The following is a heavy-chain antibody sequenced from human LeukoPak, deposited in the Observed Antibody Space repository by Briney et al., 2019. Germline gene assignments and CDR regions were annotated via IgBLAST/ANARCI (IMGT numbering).Heavy chain of an antibody. D-gene: IGHD3-9*01. CDR2: INANGGGT. CDR3: ARVLLTGYYYDY. CDR1: GFTFSNYA. J-gene: IGHJ4*02. Sequence: GGSLRLFCAASGFTFSNYAMQWVRLAPGMGLEYVSAINANGGGTYYADSVKGRFTISRDNSKSTLYLQLGSLRAEDMAVYFCARVLLTGYYYDYWGQGTLVTVSS. V-gene: IGHV3-64*02.